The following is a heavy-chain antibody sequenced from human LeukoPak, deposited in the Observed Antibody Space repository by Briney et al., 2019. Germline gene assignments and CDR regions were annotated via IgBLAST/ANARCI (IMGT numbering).Heavy chain of an antibody. Sequence: PSETLSLTCTVSGGSMSSYYWSWIRQPPGKGLEWIGYIYNNGRTNYNPSLKSRVTISVDTSKNQFSLKLSSVTAADTAVYYCASMDKTAMVYWGQGTLVTVSS. CDR1: GGSMSSYY. D-gene: IGHD5-18*01. J-gene: IGHJ4*02. CDR2: IYNNGRT. V-gene: IGHV4-59*01. CDR3: ASMDKTAMVY.